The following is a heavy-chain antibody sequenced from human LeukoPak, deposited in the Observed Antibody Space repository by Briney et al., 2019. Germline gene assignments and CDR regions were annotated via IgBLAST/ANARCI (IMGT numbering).Heavy chain of an antibody. CDR3: AKDSKIVGPTFRSYHYMDV. J-gene: IGHJ6*03. CDR2: ISGSGGST. CDR1: GFTFSSYA. Sequence: GGSLRLSCAASGFTFSSYAMSWVRQAPGKGLEWVSGISGSGGSTYYADSVKGRFTISRDNSKKTLYLQMNSLRAEDTAVYYCAKDSKIVGPTFRSYHYMDVWGKGTTVTVSS. V-gene: IGHV3-23*01. D-gene: IGHD1-26*01.